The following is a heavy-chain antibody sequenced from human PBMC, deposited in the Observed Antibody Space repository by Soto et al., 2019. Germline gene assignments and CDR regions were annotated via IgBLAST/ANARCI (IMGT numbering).Heavy chain of an antibody. V-gene: IGHV1-46*01. CDR3: ATSPLTPEEAIPPTEFDY. CDR1: GYTFTSYY. Sequence: ASVKVSCKASGYTFTSYYMHWVRQAPGQGLEWMGIINPSGGSTSYAQKFQGRVTMTRDTSISTAYMELSRLRSDDTAVYYCATSPLTPEEAIPPTEFDYWGQRTLVTVSS. J-gene: IGHJ4*02. CDR2: INPSGGST.